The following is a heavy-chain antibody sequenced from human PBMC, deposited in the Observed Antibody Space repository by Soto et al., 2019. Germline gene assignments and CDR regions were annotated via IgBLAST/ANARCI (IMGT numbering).Heavy chain of an antibody. CDR3: ARGSEAWFGGVSDY. CDR2: ISAYNGNT. J-gene: IGHJ4*02. CDR1: GYTFIHYG. D-gene: IGHD3-10*01. V-gene: IGHV1-18*01. Sequence: QVHLEQSGAEVKKPGASVKVSCKASGYTFIHYGIIWVRQAPGQGLEWRGWISAYNGNTIYAQKVQGRVAMTPATSTRTAYMKLGSLRSDDTDVDYCARGSEAWFGGVSDYWGQGTMVTVS.